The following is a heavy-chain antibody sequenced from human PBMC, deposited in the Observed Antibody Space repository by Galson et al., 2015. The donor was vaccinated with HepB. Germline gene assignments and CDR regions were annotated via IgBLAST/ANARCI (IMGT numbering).Heavy chain of an antibody. Sequence: SLRLSCAASGFTFEDYAMHWVRQAPGKGLEWVSGISWNSYRTDYADSVKGRFTISRDNAKNSLYLQMNSLRLGDTAFYYCVGTPRVRGISVPRSYNWFDPWGQGTLVTVSS. CDR3: VGTPRVRGISVPRSYNWFDP. D-gene: IGHD1-1*01. CDR1: GFTFEDYA. J-gene: IGHJ5*02. CDR2: ISWNSYRT. V-gene: IGHV3-9*01.